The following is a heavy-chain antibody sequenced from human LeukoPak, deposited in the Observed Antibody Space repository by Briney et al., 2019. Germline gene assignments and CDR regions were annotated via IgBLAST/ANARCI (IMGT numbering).Heavy chain of an antibody. CDR1: GYTFTGYY. CDR2: INPNSGGT. Sequence: ASVKVSCKASGYTFTGYYMHWVRQAPGQGLEWMGRINPNSGGTNYAQKFQGRVTMTRDTSISTAYMELSRLRSDDTAVYYCARTINYYGSGSYPYLYFDYWGQGTLVTVSS. CDR3: ARTINYYGSGSYPYLYFDY. V-gene: IGHV1-2*02. D-gene: IGHD3-10*01. J-gene: IGHJ4*02.